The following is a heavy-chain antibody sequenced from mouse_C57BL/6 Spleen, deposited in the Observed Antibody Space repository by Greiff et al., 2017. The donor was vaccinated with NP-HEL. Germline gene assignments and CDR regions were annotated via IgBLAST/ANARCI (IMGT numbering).Heavy chain of an antibody. CDR3: TSPLYYGSTPFAY. CDR2: IDPETGGT. CDR1: GYTFTDYG. J-gene: IGHJ3*01. V-gene: IGHV1-15*01. D-gene: IGHD1-1*01. Sequence: QVQLKQSGAELVRPGASVTLSCKASGYTFTDYGMHWVKQTPVHGLEWIGAIDPETGGTAYNQKFKGKAILTADKSSSTAYMELRSLTSEDSAVYYCTSPLYYGSTPFAYWGQGTLVTVSA.